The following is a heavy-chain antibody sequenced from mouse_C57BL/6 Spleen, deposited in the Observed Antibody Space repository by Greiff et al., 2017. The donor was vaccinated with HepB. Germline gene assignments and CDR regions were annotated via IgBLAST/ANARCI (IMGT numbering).Heavy chain of an antibody. CDR2: IYPGSGNT. J-gene: IGHJ3*01. V-gene: IGHV1-76*01. Sequence: QVQLQQSGAELVRPGASVKLSCKASGYTFTDYYINWVKQRPGQGLEWIARIYPGSGNTYYNEKFKGKATLTAEKSSSTAYMQLSSLTSEDSAVYFCARGEGPWFAYWGQGTLVTVSA. CDR3: ARGEGPWFAY. CDR1: GYTFTDYY.